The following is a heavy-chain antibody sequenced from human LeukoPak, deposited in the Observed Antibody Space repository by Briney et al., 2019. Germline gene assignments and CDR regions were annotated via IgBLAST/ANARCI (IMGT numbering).Heavy chain of an antibody. V-gene: IGHV4-59*01. CDR1: GGSISSYY. J-gene: IGHJ6*03. CDR2: IYYSGST. Sequence: SETLSLTCTVSGGSISSYYWSWIRQPPGKGLEWIGYIYYSGSTNYNPSLKSRVTISVDTSKNQFSLKLSSVTAADTAVYYCARASFGVKVYYYYMDVWGKGTTVTVSS. D-gene: IGHD3-3*01. CDR3: ARASFGVKVYYYYMDV.